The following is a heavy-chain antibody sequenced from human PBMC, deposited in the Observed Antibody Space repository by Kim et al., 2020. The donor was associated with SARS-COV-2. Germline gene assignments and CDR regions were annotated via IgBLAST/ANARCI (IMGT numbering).Heavy chain of an antibody. Sequence: ASVKVSCKTPGYTFTSYKMHWVRQAPGRRLEWMGWINAGNGDTMYSPNLRDRYTITKDTSARTAYMELSSLRSEDTAVYCCARAWQLLGNLFDPWGQGTLVTVSS. CDR2: INAGNGDT. CDR1: GYTFTSYK. V-gene: IGHV1-3*01. J-gene: IGHJ5*02. D-gene: IGHD2-15*01. CDR3: ARAWQLLGNLFDP.